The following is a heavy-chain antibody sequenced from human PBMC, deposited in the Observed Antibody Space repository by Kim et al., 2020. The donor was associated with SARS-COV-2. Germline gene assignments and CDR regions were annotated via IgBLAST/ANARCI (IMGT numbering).Heavy chain of an antibody. D-gene: IGHD5-18*01. CDR2: INHSGST. Sequence: SETLSLTCAVYGGSFSGYYWSWIRQPPGKGLEWIGEINHSGSTNYNPSLKSRVTISVDTSKNQFSLKLSSVTAADTAVYYCARGRWTAMARYYFDYWGQGTLVTVSS. V-gene: IGHV4-34*01. CDR3: ARGRWTAMARYYFDY. J-gene: IGHJ4*02. CDR1: GGSFSGYY.